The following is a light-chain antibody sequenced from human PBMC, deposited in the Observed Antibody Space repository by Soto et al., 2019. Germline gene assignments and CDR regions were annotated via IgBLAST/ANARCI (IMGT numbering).Light chain of an antibody. CDR2: DVS. CDR1: SSDVGGYNY. Sequence: QSALTQPASVSGSPGQSITISCTGTSSDVGGYNYVSWYQQHPGKAPKLMIYDVSNRPSRVSNRFSGSKSGNTASLTISGLQAEDEADYYCSSYTRSSTLYVVFAGGTKLTVL. J-gene: IGLJ2*01. V-gene: IGLV2-14*01. CDR3: SSYTRSSTLYVV.